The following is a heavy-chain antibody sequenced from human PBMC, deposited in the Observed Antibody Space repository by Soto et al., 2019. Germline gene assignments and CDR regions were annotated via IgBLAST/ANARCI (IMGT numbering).Heavy chain of an antibody. CDR1: GFTFSNHW. V-gene: IGHV3-74*01. CDR2: ISSDGSVA. CDR3: ASAVANTRNGLDI. Sequence: GGSLRLSCAASGFTFSNHWIHWVRQAPGKGLVWVSRISSDGSVASYADSVKGRFTVSRDNARNTLYLQMNSLRAEDTAVYFCASAVANTRNGLDIWGQGTMVTVSS. J-gene: IGHJ3*02. D-gene: IGHD5-12*01.